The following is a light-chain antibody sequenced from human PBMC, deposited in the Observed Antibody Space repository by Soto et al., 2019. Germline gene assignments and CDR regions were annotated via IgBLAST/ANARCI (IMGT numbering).Light chain of an antibody. Sequence: EIVLTQSPGTLSLSPGERATLSCRASQSVSSNNLAWYQQKPGQAPRLLIYDASNRATGIPARFSGSGSGTDFTLTISRLEPEDFAMYFCQQYSSPPQTFGQGTKVDIK. CDR1: QSVSSNN. J-gene: IGKJ1*01. V-gene: IGKV3-20*01. CDR3: QQYSSPPQT. CDR2: DAS.